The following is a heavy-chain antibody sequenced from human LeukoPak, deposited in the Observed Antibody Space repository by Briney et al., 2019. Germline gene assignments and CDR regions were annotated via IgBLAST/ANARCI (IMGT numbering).Heavy chain of an antibody. V-gene: IGHV3-23*01. Sequence: GGSLRLSCAASGFTFNNYAMSWVRQAPGKGLEWVSAISGSGGSTYYAGSVKGRFTISRDNSKNTLYLQMNSLRAEDTAVYYCATRPYGSGEFDAFDIWGQGTMVTVSS. CDR3: ATRPYGSGEFDAFDI. CDR1: GFTFNNYA. J-gene: IGHJ3*02. CDR2: ISGSGGST. D-gene: IGHD3-10*01.